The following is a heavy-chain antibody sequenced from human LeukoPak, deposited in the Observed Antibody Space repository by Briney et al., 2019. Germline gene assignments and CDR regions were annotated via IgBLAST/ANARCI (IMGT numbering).Heavy chain of an antibody. CDR3: AELGITMIGGV. CDR1: GFSFSNYG. Sequence: GGSLRLSCAASGFSFSNYGMNWVRQAPGKGLEWVSSISGSSSYIYYADSVKGRFTISRDNAKNSLYLQMNSLRAEDTAVYYCAELGITMIGGVWGKGTTVTISS. CDR2: ISGSSSYI. D-gene: IGHD3-10*02. V-gene: IGHV3-21*01. J-gene: IGHJ6*04.